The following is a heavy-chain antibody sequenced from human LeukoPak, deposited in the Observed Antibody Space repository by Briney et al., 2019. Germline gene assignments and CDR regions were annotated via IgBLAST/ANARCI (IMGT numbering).Heavy chain of an antibody. J-gene: IGHJ4*02. D-gene: IGHD2-21*01. CDR3: ARDYCGGDCYYFEYFDY. Sequence: VKVSCNASGGTFSSYTISWVRQAPGQGLEWMGRIIPILGIANYAQKFQGRVTITADKSTSTAYMELSSLRSEDTAVYYCARDYCGGDCYYFEYFDYWGQGTLVTVSS. CDR2: IIPILGIA. V-gene: IGHV1-69*04. CDR1: GGTFSSYT.